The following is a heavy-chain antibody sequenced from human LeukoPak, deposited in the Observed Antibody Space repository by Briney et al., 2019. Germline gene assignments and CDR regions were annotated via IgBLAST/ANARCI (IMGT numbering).Heavy chain of an antibody. Sequence: ASVKVSCKASGGTFSSYAISWVRQAPGQGLEWMGRIIPIFHTTNYAQKFQGRVTITTEQSTSTAYMELSSLRSEDTAVYYCARDIPGSSGYVNDAFDMWGQGTMVTVSS. D-gene: IGHD3-22*01. J-gene: IGHJ3*02. CDR1: GGTFSSYA. CDR2: IIPIFHTT. CDR3: ARDIPGSSGYVNDAFDM. V-gene: IGHV1-69*05.